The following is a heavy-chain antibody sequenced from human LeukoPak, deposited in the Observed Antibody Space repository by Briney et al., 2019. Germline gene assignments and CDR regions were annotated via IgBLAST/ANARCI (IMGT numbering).Heavy chain of an antibody. Sequence: PGGSLRLSCAASGFTFGNYAMHWVRQAPGKGLEWVSGINWNSDTINYADSVKGRLTISRDNAKNSLYLQLSSLTVDDTAVYYCSIGAGYEQEGRLEHWGQGALVTVSS. V-gene: IGHV3-9*01. CDR1: GFTFGNYA. D-gene: IGHD1-1*01. J-gene: IGHJ1*01. CDR3: SIGAGYEQEGRLEH. CDR2: INWNSDTI.